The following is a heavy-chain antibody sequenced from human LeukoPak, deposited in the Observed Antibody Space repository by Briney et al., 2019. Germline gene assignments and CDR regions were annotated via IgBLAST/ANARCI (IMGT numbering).Heavy chain of an antibody. D-gene: IGHD2-2*01. CDR1: GFTFSSYW. V-gene: IGHV3-23*01. J-gene: IGHJ4*02. Sequence: PGGSLRLSCAASGFTFSSYWMHWVRQAPGKGLEWVSSLSGSGGDTYYADSVKGRFTISRDNAKNTVYLQMNSLRAEDTAVYYCAKDPYGTRYFDYWGQGTLVTVSS. CDR2: LSGSGGDT. CDR3: AKDPYGTRYFDY.